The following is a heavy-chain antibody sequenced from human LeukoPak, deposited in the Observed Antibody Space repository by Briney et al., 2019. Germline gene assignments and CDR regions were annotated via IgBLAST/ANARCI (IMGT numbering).Heavy chain of an antibody. V-gene: IGHV3-74*01. Sequence: PGGSLRLSCAASGFTFSTYWMHWVRQVPGEGLGWVSHINSDGSGTSYADSVKGRFTISRDNAKNTLYLQMNSLRVEDTAVYYCARPPAYDSRNYYFAYWGQGILVTVSS. CDR1: GFTFSTYW. J-gene: IGHJ4*02. D-gene: IGHD3-22*01. CDR3: ARPPAYDSRNYYFAY. CDR2: INSDGSGT.